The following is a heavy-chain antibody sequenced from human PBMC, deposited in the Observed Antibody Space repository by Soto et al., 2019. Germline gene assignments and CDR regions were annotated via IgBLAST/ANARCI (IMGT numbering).Heavy chain of an antibody. D-gene: IGHD3-9*01. CDR1: GFTFSLSA. CDR3: AKGPEYDILTGCDY. V-gene: IGHV3-23*01. J-gene: IGHJ4*02. CDR2: LSGGGSTT. Sequence: EVQLLESGGGFVQPGESLRLSCAASGFTFSLSAMSWVRQAPGRGLDWVSSLSGGGSTTDYADSVKGRFTISRDNSKNKVHLKMNSLRAEDTAVYYCAKGPEYDILTGCDYWGQGALVTVSS.